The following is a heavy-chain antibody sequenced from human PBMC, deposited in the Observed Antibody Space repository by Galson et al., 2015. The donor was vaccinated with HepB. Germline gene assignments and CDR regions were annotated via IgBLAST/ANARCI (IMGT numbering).Heavy chain of an antibody. V-gene: IGHV3-74*01. CDR3: ARGIEVVPDASGMDV. CDR2: INRDGSST. Sequence: LRLSCAASGFTFRSHWMHWVRQAPGKGLVWVPRINRDGSSTNYADSVKGRFAISRDNAKNTLYLQMSSLRAEDTAVYYCARGIEVVPDASGMDVWGQGTTVTVSS. J-gene: IGHJ6*02. CDR1: GFTFRSHW. D-gene: IGHD2-2*01.